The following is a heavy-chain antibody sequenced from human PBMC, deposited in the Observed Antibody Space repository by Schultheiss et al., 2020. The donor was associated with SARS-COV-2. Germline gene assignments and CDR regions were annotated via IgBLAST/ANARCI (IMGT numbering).Heavy chain of an antibody. J-gene: IGHJ4*02. CDR2: ISYDGSNK. CDR1: GFTFSSYG. D-gene: IGHD6-19*01. Sequence: GESLKISCAASGFTFSSYGMHWVRQAPGKGLEWVAVISYDGSNKYYADSVKGRFTVSRDNSKNTLYLQMNSLRAEDTAVYYCASIAVAGYYDFDYWGQGTLVTVSS. V-gene: IGHV3-30*03. CDR3: ASIAVAGYYDFDY.